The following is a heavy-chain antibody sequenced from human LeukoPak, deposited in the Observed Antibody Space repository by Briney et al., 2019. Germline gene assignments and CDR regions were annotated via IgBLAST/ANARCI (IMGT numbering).Heavy chain of an antibody. Sequence: GGSLRLSCAASEFTFSSYSMNWVRQAPGKGLEWVSYISSSSSTIYYADSVKGRFTISRDNAKNSLYLQMNSLRAEDTAVYYCARDSGYPPEKTFDYWGQGTLVTVSS. D-gene: IGHD5-18*01. CDR1: EFTFSSYS. V-gene: IGHV3-48*01. J-gene: IGHJ4*02. CDR2: ISSSSSTI. CDR3: ARDSGYPPEKTFDY.